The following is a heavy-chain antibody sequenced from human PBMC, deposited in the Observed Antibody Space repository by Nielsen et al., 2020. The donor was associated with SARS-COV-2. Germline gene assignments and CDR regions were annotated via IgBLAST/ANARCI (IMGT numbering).Heavy chain of an antibody. CDR2: ISSSSSYI. V-gene: IGHV3-21*01. CDR1: GFTFSSYS. CDR3: AKIAVAGTDFDY. J-gene: IGHJ4*02. D-gene: IGHD6-19*01. Sequence: GESLKISCAASGFTFSSYSMNWVRQAPGKGLEWVSSISSSSSYIYYADSVRGRFTISRDNAKNSLYLQMNSLRAEDTAVYYCAKIAVAGTDFDYWGQGTLVTVSS.